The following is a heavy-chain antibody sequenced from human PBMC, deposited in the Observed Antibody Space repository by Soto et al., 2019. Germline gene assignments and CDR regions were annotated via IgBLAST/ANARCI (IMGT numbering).Heavy chain of an antibody. Sequence: QVQLQQWGAGLLKPSETLSLTCAVYGGSFSGYYWSWIRQPPGKGLEWIGEINHSGSTNYNPSLKSRVTISVDTSKNQFSLKLSSGTAGDTAVYYCATRLGFDPWGQGTLVTVSS. D-gene: IGHD6-25*01. V-gene: IGHV4-34*01. J-gene: IGHJ5*02. CDR1: GGSFSGYY. CDR2: INHSGST. CDR3: ATRLGFDP.